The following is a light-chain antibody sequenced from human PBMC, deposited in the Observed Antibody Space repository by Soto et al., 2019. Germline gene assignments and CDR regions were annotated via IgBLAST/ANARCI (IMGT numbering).Light chain of an antibody. V-gene: IGKV1-27*01. CDR1: DTISVY. Sequence: DIQMTQSPSSLTASVGDRVTITCRASDTISVYLAGYQHKPGKVPERLIYASSILQSGVPSRFSGSRSDTEFTLTISSLQPEDVGTYYCQKYNTAPFTFGPGTKVEIK. CDR2: ASS. CDR3: QKYNTAPFT. J-gene: IGKJ3*01.